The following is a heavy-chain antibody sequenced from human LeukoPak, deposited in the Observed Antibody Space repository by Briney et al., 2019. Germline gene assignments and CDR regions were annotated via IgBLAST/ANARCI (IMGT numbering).Heavy chain of an antibody. CDR3: ARDDNLYRILEPWVVPADY. CDR1: GYTFTSYG. J-gene: IGHJ4*02. V-gene: IGHV1-18*01. Sequence: ASVKVSCKASGYTFTSYGISWVRQAPGQGLEWMGWISAYNGNTNYAQKLQGRVTMTTDTSTSTAYMELRSLRSDDTAVYYCARDDNLYRILEPWVVPADYWGQGTLVTVSS. CDR2: ISAYNGNT. D-gene: IGHD2-2*01.